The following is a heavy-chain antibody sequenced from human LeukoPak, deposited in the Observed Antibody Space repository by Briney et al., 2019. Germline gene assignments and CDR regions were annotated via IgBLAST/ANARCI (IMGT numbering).Heavy chain of an antibody. V-gene: IGHV1-69*04. CDR3: ARASQDYYGSGSYYRGGDAFDI. J-gene: IGHJ3*02. CDR2: IIPILGIA. Sequence: SVKVSCKASGGTLSNYAINWVRQAPGQGLEWMGRIIPILGIANYAQRFQGRVTITADKSTSTAYMELSSLRSEDTAVYYCARASQDYYGSGSYYRGGDAFDIWGQGTMVTVSS. D-gene: IGHD3-10*01. CDR1: GGTLSNYA.